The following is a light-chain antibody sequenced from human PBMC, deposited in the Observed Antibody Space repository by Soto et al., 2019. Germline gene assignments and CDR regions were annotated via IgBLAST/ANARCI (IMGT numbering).Light chain of an antibody. J-gene: IGLJ1*01. CDR2: EGS. Sequence: LTQPASVSGSPGQSITISCTGTSSDVGSYNLVSWYQQHPGKAPKLMIYEGSKRPSGVSNRFSGSKSGNTASLTISGLQAEDEADYYCCSYAGRSTYVFGTGTKVTVL. V-gene: IGLV2-23*01. CDR1: SSDVGSYNL. CDR3: CSYAGRSTYV.